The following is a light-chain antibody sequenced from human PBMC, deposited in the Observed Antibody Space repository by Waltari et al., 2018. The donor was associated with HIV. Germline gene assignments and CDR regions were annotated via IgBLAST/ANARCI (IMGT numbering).Light chain of an antibody. V-gene: IGKV3-20*01. CDR2: GAS. CDR3: QQYGDSPLYS. CDR1: QTVSRKY. J-gene: IGKJ2*01. Sequence: EIVLTQSPGTLSLSPGERATLSCMASQTVSRKYLAWYQQKPGRSPRVVIYGASSMATCIPDRFSGSGSGTDFTLTISRLEPEDFAVYYCQQYGDSPLYSFGQGTKLEI.